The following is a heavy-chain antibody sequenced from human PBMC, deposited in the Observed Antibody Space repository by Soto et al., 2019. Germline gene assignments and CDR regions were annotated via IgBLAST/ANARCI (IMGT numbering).Heavy chain of an antibody. CDR2: IYYSGST. CDR3: ARGGVGEATNSFEY. J-gene: IGHJ4*02. Sequence: SETLSLTCTVSGGSISSGGYYWSWIRQHPGKGLEWIGYIYYSGSTNYNPSLKSRVTVSVDKSKNQFSLKLNSVTAADTAVYYCARGGVGEATNSFEYWGQGTQVTVSS. CDR1: GGSISSGGYY. D-gene: IGHD4-17*01. V-gene: IGHV4-31*03.